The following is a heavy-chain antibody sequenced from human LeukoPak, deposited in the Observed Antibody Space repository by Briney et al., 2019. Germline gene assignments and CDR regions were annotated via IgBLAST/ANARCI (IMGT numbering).Heavy chain of an antibody. Sequence: PGGSLRLSCAASGFTFSSYSMNWVRQAPGKGLEWVSSISSSSSYIYYADSVKGRFTISRDNAKNSLYLQMNSLRAEDTAVYYCARLVVVAATREYYYMDVWGKGTTVTVSS. CDR3: ARLVVVAATREYYYMDV. J-gene: IGHJ6*03. V-gene: IGHV3-21*01. CDR1: GFTFSSYS. CDR2: ISSSSSYI. D-gene: IGHD2-15*01.